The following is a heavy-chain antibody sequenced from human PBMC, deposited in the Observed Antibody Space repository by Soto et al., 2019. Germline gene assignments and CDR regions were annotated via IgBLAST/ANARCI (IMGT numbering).Heavy chain of an antibody. V-gene: IGHV1-69*06. J-gene: IGHJ4*02. CDR1: VGTFSSYA. D-gene: IGHD5-18*01. CDR3: ARDRGGWIQLWSFDY. Sequence: SVKVSCKASVGTFSSYAISWVRQAPGQGLEWMGGIIPIFGTANYAQKFQGRVTITADKSTSTASMELSSLRSEDTAVYYCARDRGGWIQLWSFDYWGKSTLVTVS. CDR2: IIPIFGTA.